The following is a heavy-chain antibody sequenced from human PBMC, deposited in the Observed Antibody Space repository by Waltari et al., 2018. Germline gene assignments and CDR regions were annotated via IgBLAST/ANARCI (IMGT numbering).Heavy chain of an antibody. D-gene: IGHD7-27*01. J-gene: IGHJ3*02. Sequence: QVQLQQWGAGLLKPSETLSLTCAVYGGSFSGYYWSWIRQPPGKGLEWIGEINHSGSTNYNPSLKSRVTISVDTSKNQFSLKLSSVTAADTAVYYCARGSGQSLDIWGQGTMVTVSS. V-gene: IGHV4-34*01. CDR1: GGSFSGYY. CDR3: ARGSGQSLDI. CDR2: INHSGST.